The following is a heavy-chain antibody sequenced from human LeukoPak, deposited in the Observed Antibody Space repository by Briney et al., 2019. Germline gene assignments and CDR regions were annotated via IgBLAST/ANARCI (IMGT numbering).Heavy chain of an antibody. V-gene: IGHV4-39*01. J-gene: IGHJ4*02. CDR2: IYYSGST. D-gene: IGHD6-6*01. Sequence: NPSETLSLTCTVSGGSISSSSYYWGWIRQPPGKGLEWIGSIYYSGSTYYNPSLKSRVTISVDTSKNQFSLKLSSVTAADTAVYYCARHGIAARPFDYWGQGTLVTVSS. CDR1: GGSISSSSYY. CDR3: ARHGIAARPFDY.